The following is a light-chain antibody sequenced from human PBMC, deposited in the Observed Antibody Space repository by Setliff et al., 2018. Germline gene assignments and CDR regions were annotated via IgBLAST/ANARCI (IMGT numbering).Light chain of an antibody. CDR1: SSNIGAGYD. CDR2: GNT. Sequence: QSALTQPPSVSGAPGQRVTISCTGSSSNIGAGYDVHWYQQLPGTAPKPLIYGNTNRPSGVPDRFSGSKSGTSASLAITGLQAADEADYYCQSYDSGLSGPNYVFGTGTKVTVL. CDR3: QSYDSGLSGPNYV. J-gene: IGLJ1*01. V-gene: IGLV1-40*01.